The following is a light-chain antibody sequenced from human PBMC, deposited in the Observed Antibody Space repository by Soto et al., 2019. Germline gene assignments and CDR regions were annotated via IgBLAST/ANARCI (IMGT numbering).Light chain of an antibody. V-gene: IGKV3-11*01. Sequence: EIVLTQSPATLSLSPGERVTLSCRASQNVSTYLAWYQQKPGQAPRLLIYDASDRATGIPARFSGSGSGTDFTLTISSPEPEDSAVYYCQQRDNWLTFVPGTTVDIK. CDR2: DAS. CDR1: QNVSTY. J-gene: IGKJ3*01. CDR3: QQRDNWLT.